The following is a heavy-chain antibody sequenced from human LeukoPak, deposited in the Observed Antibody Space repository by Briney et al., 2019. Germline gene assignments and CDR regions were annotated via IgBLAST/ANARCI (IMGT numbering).Heavy chain of an antibody. V-gene: IGHV1-2*02. Sequence: GASVKVSCKASGYTFTGYYMHWVRQAPGQGLGWMGWINPNSGGTNYAQKFQGRVTMTRDTSISTAYMELSRLRSDDTAVYYCARPTGGYYYYYGMDVWGQGTTVTVSS. CDR3: ARPTGGYYYYYGMDV. CDR1: GYTFTGYY. J-gene: IGHJ6*01. CDR2: INPNSGGT.